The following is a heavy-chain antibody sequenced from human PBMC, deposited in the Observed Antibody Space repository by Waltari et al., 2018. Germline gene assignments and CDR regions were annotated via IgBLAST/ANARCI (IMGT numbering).Heavy chain of an antibody. V-gene: IGHV4-34*01. J-gene: IGHJ4*02. CDR3: ARGHTYYYDSSGYYYVKGVLHFDY. CDR1: GGSFSGYY. D-gene: IGHD3-22*01. CDR2: INHSGST. Sequence: QVQLQQWGAGLLKPSETLSLTCAVYGGSFSGYYWSWIRQPPGKGLEWLGEINHSGSTNYNPSLKSRVTISVDTSKNQFSLKLSSVTAADTAVYYCARGHTYYYDSSGYYYVKGVLHFDYWGQGTLVTVSS.